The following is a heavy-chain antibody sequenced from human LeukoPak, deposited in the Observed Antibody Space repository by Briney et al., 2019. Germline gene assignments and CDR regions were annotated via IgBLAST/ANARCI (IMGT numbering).Heavy chain of an antibody. Sequence: ASVKVSCKASGYTFTSYYMHWVRQAPGQGLEWMGWINPDSGGTNYAQKFQGRVTMTRDTSISTAYMELSRLRSDDTAVYYCARVHYGTYYYYYMDVWGKGTTVTISS. CDR1: GYTFTSYY. D-gene: IGHD4-17*01. CDR3: ARVHYGTYYYYYMDV. V-gene: IGHV1-2*02. J-gene: IGHJ6*03. CDR2: INPDSGGT.